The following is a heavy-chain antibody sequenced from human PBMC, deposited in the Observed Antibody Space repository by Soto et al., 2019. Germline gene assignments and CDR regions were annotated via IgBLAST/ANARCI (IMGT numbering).Heavy chain of an antibody. V-gene: IGHV3-30*18. D-gene: IGHD5-12*01. Sequence: QVQLVESGGGEVQPGRSLTLSCAASGFTFSTYGMHWVRQTPGKGLEWVAVISYDGTNKFYSDSVKGRFTISRDNFKNTQNLQMTSLRADDTAGYSCAKELQSYSDYDYYCDGMDVWGLGTRVTVSS. J-gene: IGHJ6*02. CDR1: GFTFSTYG. CDR2: ISYDGTNK. CDR3: AKELQSYSDYDYYCDGMDV.